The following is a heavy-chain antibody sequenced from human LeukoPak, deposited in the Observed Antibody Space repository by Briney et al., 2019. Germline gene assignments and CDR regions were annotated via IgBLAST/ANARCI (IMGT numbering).Heavy chain of an antibody. Sequence: ASVKVSCKASGYTFTSYAMHWVRQAPGQRLEWMGWINAGNGNTKYSQKFQGRVTITRDTSASTAYMELSSLRSEDTAVYYCARDWDYSGSYYNWLDPWGQGTLVTVSS. V-gene: IGHV1-3*01. CDR3: ARDWDYSGSYYNWLDP. CDR1: GYTFTSYA. CDR2: INAGNGNT. D-gene: IGHD1-26*01. J-gene: IGHJ5*02.